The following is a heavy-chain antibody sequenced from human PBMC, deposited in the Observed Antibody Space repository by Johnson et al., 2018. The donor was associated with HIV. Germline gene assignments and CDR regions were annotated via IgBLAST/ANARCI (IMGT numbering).Heavy chain of an antibody. CDR1: GFTFSFYA. CDR3: AREGLKQLERGDGDAFDI. D-gene: IGHD6-6*01. V-gene: IGHV3-30-3*01. J-gene: IGHJ3*02. CDR2: ILYDGSNK. Sequence: QVQLVESGGGVAQPGRSLRLSCAASGFTFSFYAMHWVRQAPGKGLEWVALILYDGSNKYYADSVKGRFTISRDNSKNTLSLQMNSLRAEDTALYYCAREGLKQLERGDGDAFDIWGQGTMVTVSS.